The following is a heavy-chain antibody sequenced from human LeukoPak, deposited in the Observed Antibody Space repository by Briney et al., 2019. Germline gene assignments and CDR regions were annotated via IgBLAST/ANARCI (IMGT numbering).Heavy chain of an antibody. CDR2: IRYDGSNK. CDR3: AKDIVGGSYYGAFDI. D-gene: IGHD1-26*01. Sequence: GGSLRLSCAASGFTFSSYGMHWVRQAPGKGLEWVAFIRYDGSNKYYADSVKGRFTISRDNSKNTLYLQMNSLRAEDTAVYYCAKDIVGGSYYGAFDIWGQGTMVTVSS. V-gene: IGHV3-30*02. CDR1: GFTFSSYG. J-gene: IGHJ3*02.